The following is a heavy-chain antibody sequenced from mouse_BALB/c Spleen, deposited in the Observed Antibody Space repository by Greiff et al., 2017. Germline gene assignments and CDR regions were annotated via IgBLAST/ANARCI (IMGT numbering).Heavy chain of an antibody. V-gene: IGHV1-9*01. CDR1: GYTFSSYW. D-gene: IGHD1-2*01. CDR3: ALGITTARFAY. CDR2: ILPGSGST. J-gene: IGHJ3*01. Sequence: QVQLKESGAELMKPGASVKISCKATGYTFSSYWIEWVKQRPGHGLEWIGEILPGSGSTNYNEKFKGKATFTADTSSNTAYMQLSSLTSEDSAVYYCALGITTARFAYWGQGTLVTVSA.